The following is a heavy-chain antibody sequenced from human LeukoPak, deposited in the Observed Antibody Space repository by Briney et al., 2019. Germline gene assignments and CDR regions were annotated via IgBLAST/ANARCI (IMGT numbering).Heavy chain of an antibody. CDR2: IKDDGSYK. Sequence: GGSLRLSCAAPGFTFSNSWMTSVRQAPGKGLELVATIKDDGSYKYYVDSVKGRFTIARDNAKNSLHLQMGSLRVEDTAVYYCANLGHTDWGQGTLVTVSS. CDR1: GFTFSNSW. CDR3: ANLGHTD. V-gene: IGHV3-7*01. J-gene: IGHJ4*02.